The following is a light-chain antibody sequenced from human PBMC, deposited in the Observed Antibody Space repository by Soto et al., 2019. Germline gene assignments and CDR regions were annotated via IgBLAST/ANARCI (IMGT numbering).Light chain of an antibody. CDR1: QSVSRN. V-gene: IGKV3-15*01. J-gene: IGKJ5*01. CDR3: QQYNSWPPIT. CDR2: DAS. Sequence: EIVITHSPATLSVSPVERATLSCRASQSVSRNLAWYQQRPGQAPRLLIYDASTRATGIPDRFSGGGSGTEFTLTISSLQSEDFVVYYCQQYNSWPPITFGQGTRLEIK.